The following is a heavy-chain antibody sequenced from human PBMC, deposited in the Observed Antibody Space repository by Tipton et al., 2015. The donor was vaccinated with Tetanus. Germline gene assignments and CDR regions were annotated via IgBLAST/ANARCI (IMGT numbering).Heavy chain of an antibody. CDR1: GFTFSNAW. V-gene: IGHV3-53*01. Sequence: SLRLSCAASGFTFSNAWMSWVRQAPGKGLEWVSVIYSGGSTYYADSVKGRFTISRDNSKNTLYLQMNSLRAEDTAVYYCASVGIADDAFDIWGQGTMVTVSS. D-gene: IGHD6-13*01. CDR2: IYSGGST. J-gene: IGHJ3*02. CDR3: ASVGIADDAFDI.